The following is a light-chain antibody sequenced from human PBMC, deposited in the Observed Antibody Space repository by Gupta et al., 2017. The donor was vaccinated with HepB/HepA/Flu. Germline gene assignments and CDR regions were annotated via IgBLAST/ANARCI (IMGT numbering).Light chain of an antibody. CDR2: YKSDSDK. V-gene: IGLV5-45*02. Sequence: QAVLTQPPSLFASPGSSARLTCTLRSALNVGPYRIYWYQQRPGSPPQYLLRYKSDSDKQQGSGVPSRFSGSKDASANAGILLISGLQSEDEADYYCMIWHSSAWVFGGGTKLTVL. CDR1: SALNVGPYR. CDR3: MIWHSSAWV. J-gene: IGLJ3*02.